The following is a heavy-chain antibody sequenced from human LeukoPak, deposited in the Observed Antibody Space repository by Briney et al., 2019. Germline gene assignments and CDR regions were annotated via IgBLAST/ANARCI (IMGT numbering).Heavy chain of an antibody. CDR2: FDPEDAET. Sequence: ASVKVSCNVSGYSLTEISMHWVRQAPGKGLEWMGGFDPEDAETIYAQKFQGRVTMTEDTSTDTAYMELSSLRSEDTAVYYCTTEGRYYDTSGYFYHNFDYWGQGTLVTVSS. V-gene: IGHV1-24*01. CDR1: GYSLTEIS. J-gene: IGHJ4*02. CDR3: TTEGRYYDTSGYFYHNFDY. D-gene: IGHD3-22*01.